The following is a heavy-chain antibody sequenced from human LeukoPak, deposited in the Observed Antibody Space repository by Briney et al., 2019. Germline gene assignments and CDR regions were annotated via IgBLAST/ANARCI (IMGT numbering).Heavy chain of an antibody. V-gene: IGHV1-8*01. CDR3: ARGRGPMVRGVISSNWFDP. D-gene: IGHD3-10*01. CDR1: GYTFTSYD. CDR2: MNPNSGNT. Sequence: ASVKVSCKASGYTFTSYDINWVRQATGQGLEWMGWMNPNSGNTGYAQKFQGRVTMTRNTSISTAYMELSSLRSEDTAVYYCARGRGPMVRGVISSNWFDPWGQGTLVTVSS. J-gene: IGHJ5*02.